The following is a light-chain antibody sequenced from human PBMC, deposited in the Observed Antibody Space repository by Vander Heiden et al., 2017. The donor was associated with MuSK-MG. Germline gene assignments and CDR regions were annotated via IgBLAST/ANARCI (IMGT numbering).Light chain of an antibody. CDR2: AAS. Sequence: AIRMTQSPSSLSASTGDRVTITCRASQGISSYFAWYQQQPGKAPKLLIYAASTLQSGVPSRFSGSGSGTDFTLTISCLQSEDFATDYCQQYDSYPNTFGGGTKLEIK. V-gene: IGKV1-8*01. CDR3: QQYDSYPNT. J-gene: IGKJ4*02. CDR1: QGISSY.